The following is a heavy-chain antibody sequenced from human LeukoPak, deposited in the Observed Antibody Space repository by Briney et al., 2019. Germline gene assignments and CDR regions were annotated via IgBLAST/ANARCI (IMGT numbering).Heavy chain of an antibody. D-gene: IGHD3-22*01. CDR1: GYTFTSYG. Sequence: ASVKVSCKASGYTFTSYGISWVRQAPGQGLEWMGWISAYNGNTNYAQKLQGRVTMTTDTFTSTAYMELRSLRSEDTAVYYCARGHYYDSSGFVLDYWGQGTLVTVSS. J-gene: IGHJ4*02. V-gene: IGHV1-18*01. CDR3: ARGHYYDSSGFVLDY. CDR2: ISAYNGNT.